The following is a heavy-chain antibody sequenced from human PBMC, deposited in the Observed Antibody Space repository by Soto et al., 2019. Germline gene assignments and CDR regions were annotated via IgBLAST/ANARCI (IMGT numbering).Heavy chain of an antibody. J-gene: IGHJ6*02. CDR2: ISYDGSNK. V-gene: IGHV3-30*18. Sequence: PGGSLRLSCAASVFTFSSYGMHWVRQAPGKGLEWVAVISYDGSNKYYADSVKGRFTISRDNSKNTLYLQMNSLRAEDTAVYYCAKDPFYSSGYWGHYYYYYGMDAWGQGTTVTVSS. D-gene: IGHD3-22*01. CDR1: VFTFSSYG. CDR3: AKDPFYSSGYWGHYYYYYGMDA.